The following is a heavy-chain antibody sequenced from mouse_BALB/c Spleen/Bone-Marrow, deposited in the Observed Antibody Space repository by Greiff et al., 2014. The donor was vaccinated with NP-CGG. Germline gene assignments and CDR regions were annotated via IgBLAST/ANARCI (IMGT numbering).Heavy chain of an antibody. CDR1: GFSFTSYG. V-gene: IGHV2-6-2*01. Sequence: QVQLQQSGPDLGAPSQTLAITCTVSGFSFTSYGVHWVRQPPGKGLEWLVVIWSDGSTSYNSALKSRLSISKDNSKSQVFLKMNSLQTDDTAMYYCARHDNEGYYLAYWGQGTMVTVSA. D-gene: IGHD2-3*01. CDR3: ARHDNEGYYLAY. CDR2: IWSDGST. J-gene: IGHJ3*01.